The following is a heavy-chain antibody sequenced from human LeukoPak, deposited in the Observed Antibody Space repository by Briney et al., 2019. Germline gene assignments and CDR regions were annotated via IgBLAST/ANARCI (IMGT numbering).Heavy chain of an antibody. CDR2: IRDKANSYAT. Sequence: GGSLRLSCAASGFTFSGSAIHWVRQASGKGLEWVGRIRDKANSYATAYIASVKGRFTISRDDSKNTAYLQMSSLKTEDTGVYYCTTVGIWKMVTGEDRWGQGTLVAVSS. D-gene: IGHD5-24*01. V-gene: IGHV3-73*01. J-gene: IGHJ5*02. CDR3: TTVGIWKMVTGEDR. CDR1: GFTFSGSA.